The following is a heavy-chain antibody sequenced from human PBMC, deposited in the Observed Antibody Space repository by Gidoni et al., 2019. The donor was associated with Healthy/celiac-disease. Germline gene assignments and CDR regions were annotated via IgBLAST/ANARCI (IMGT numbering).Heavy chain of an antibody. D-gene: IGHD4-17*01. Sequence: QVQLQQWGAGLLKPSETLSLTCAVYGGSFSGYYWSWIRQPPGKGLEWIGEINHSGSTNYNPSLKSRVTISVDTSKNQFSLKLSSVTAADTAVYYCARGPGWVGRLRYFDYWGQGTLVTVSS. CDR2: INHSGST. J-gene: IGHJ4*02. CDR1: GGSFSGYY. CDR3: ARGPGWVGRLRYFDY. V-gene: IGHV4-34*01.